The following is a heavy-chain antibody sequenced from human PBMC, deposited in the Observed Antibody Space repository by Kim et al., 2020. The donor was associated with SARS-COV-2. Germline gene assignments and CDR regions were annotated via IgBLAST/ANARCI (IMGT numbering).Heavy chain of an antibody. CDR3: AKDRNYYYYGMDV. CDR2: ISWNSGSI. V-gene: IGHV3-9*01. J-gene: IGHJ6*02. CDR1: GFTFDDYA. Sequence: GGSLRLSCAASGFTFDDYAMHWVRQAPGKGLEWVSGISWNSGSIGYADSVKGRFTISRDNAKNSLYLQMNSLRAEDTALYYCAKDRNYYYYGMDVWGQGTTVTVSS.